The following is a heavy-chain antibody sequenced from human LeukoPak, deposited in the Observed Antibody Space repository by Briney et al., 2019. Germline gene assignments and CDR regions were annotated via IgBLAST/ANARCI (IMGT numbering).Heavy chain of an antibody. D-gene: IGHD3-16*01. J-gene: IGHJ3*02. Sequence: SETLSLTCTVSGGSISSYYWSWIRQPAGKGLEWIGRIYTSGSTNYNPSLKSRVTMSVDTSKNQFSLKLSSVTAADTAVYYCAGGGGKVRADAFDIWGQGRMVTVSS. V-gene: IGHV4-4*07. CDR1: GGSISSYY. CDR3: AGGGGKVRADAFDI. CDR2: IYTSGST.